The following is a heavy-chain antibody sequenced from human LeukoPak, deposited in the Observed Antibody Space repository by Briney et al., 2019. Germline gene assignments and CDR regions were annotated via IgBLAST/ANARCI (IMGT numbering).Heavy chain of an antibody. V-gene: IGHV4-61*02. CDR2: IYTSGST. D-gene: IGHD3-10*01. J-gene: IGHJ4*02. CDR3: AREAPTGDLFDY. CDR1: GGSISSGSYY. Sequence: SETLSLTCTVSGGSISSGSYYWSWIRQPAGKGLEWIGRIYTSGSTNYNPSLKSRVTISVDTSKNQFSLQLNSVTPEDTAVYYCAREAPTGDLFDYWGQGTLVTVSS.